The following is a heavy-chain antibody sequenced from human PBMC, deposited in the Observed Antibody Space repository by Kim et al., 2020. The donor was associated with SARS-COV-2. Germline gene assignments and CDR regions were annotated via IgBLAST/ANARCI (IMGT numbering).Heavy chain of an antibody. D-gene: IGHD6-19*01. Sequence: SVKVSCKASGGTFSSYAISWVRQAPGQGLEWMGGIIPIFGTANYAQKFQGRVTITADESTSTAYMELSSLRSEDTAVYFCARGVGSGWQETDYWGQGTLVTVSS. J-gene: IGHJ4*02. CDR1: GGTFSSYA. CDR2: IIPIFGTA. CDR3: ARGVGSGWQETDY. V-gene: IGHV1-69*13.